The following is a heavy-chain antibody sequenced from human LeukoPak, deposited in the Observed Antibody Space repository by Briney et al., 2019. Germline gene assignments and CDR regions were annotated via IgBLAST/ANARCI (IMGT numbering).Heavy chain of an antibody. Sequence: PSETLSLTCTVSDGSISSSSYYWGWIRQPPGKWLEWIGSIYYSGSTYYNSSLKSRVTISVDTSKNQFSLKLSSVTAADTAVYYCARRGTAMLLAYFYFDYWGQGTLVTVSS. D-gene: IGHD5-18*01. V-gene: IGHV4-39*01. J-gene: IGHJ4*02. CDR2: IYYSGST. CDR3: ARRGTAMLLAYFYFDY. CDR1: DGSISSSSYY.